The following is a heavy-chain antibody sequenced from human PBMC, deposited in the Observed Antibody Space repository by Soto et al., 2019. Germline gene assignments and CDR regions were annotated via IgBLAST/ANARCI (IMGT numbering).Heavy chain of an antibody. D-gene: IGHD1-26*01. V-gene: IGHV4-34*01. CDR3: ARGHSGSYPGD. Sequence: SETLSLTCAVYGGSFSGYYWSWIRQPPGKGLEWIGEINHSGSTNYNPSLKSRVAISVDTSKNQFSLKLSPVTAADTAVYYCARGHSGSYPGDWGQGTLVTVSS. CDR2: INHSGST. CDR1: GGSFSGYY. J-gene: IGHJ4*02.